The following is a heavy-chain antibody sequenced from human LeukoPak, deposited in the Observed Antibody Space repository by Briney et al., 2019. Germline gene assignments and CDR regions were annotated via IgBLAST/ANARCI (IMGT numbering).Heavy chain of an antibody. CDR1: GFTFGDYA. Sequence: GGSLRLSCTASGFTFGDYAMSWVRQAPGKGLEWVGFIRSKAYGGTTEYAASVKGRFTISRDDSKSIAYLQMNSLKTEDTAVYYCTRGGGRRSHMDVWGKGTTVTISS. D-gene: IGHD2-15*01. CDR3: TRGGGRRSHMDV. CDR2: IRSKAYGGTT. J-gene: IGHJ6*03. V-gene: IGHV3-49*04.